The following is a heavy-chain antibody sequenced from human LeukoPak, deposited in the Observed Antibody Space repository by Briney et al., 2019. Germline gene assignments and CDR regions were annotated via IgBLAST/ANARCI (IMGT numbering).Heavy chain of an antibody. V-gene: IGHV3-23*01. Sequence: GGSLRLSCAASGFTFSIYGMNWVRQAPGKGLEWVSSISSSGDITYYADSVKGRFTVSRDNPKNTLYLQLNSLRAEDAAVYYCAKDRGYGSLYYFDYWGQGTLVTVSS. D-gene: IGHD6-25*01. CDR3: AKDRGYGSLYYFDY. J-gene: IGHJ4*02. CDR1: GFTFSIYG. CDR2: ISSSGDIT.